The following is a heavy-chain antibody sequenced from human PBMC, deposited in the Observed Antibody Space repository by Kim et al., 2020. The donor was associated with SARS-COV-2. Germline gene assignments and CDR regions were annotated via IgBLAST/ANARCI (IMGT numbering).Heavy chain of an antibody. J-gene: IGHJ5*02. Sequence: GGSLRLSCAASGFTFSSYAMNWVRQAPGKGLEWVSGISGSGSSTYYVDSVKGRFTISRDNSKNTLYLQMNSLRVEDTAIYYCAKNSSGWNSRFDPWGQGTLVTVSS. V-gene: IGHV3-23*01. CDR3: AKNSSGWNSRFDP. D-gene: IGHD6-19*01. CDR2: ISGSGSST. CDR1: GFTFSSYA.